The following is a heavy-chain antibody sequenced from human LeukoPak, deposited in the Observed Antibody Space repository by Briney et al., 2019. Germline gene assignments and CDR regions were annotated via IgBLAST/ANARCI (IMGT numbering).Heavy chain of an antibody. CDR2: IYYSGST. V-gene: IGHV4-30-4*01. D-gene: IGHD1-26*01. CDR1: GGSISSGDYY. CDR3: AREVPWVWNFDL. J-gene: IGHJ2*01. Sequence: SETLSLTCTVSGGSISSGDYYWSWIRQPPGTGLEWIGYIYYSGSTSYNPSLKSRVTISVDTSKNQFSLKLNSVTAADTAVYYCAREVPWVWNFDLWGRGTLVTVSS.